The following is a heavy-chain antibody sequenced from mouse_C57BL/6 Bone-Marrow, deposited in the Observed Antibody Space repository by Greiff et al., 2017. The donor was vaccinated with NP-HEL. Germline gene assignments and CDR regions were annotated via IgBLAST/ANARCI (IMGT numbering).Heavy chain of an antibody. CDR1: GYTFTSYG. V-gene: IGHV1-81*01. Sequence: QVQLKQSGAELARPGASVKLSCKASGYTFTSYGISWVKQRTGQGLEWIGEIYPRSGNTYYNEKFKGKATLTADKSSSTAYMRIRSLTSEDSAVYFCARPYDYDRWYFDVWGTGTTVTVSS. CDR2: IYPRSGNT. CDR3: ARPYDYDRWYFDV. D-gene: IGHD2-4*01. J-gene: IGHJ1*03.